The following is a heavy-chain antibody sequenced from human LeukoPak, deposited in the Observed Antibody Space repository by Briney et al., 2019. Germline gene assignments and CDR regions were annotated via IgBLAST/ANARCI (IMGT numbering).Heavy chain of an antibody. Sequence: PSETLSLTCAVSGGSISSGGYSWSWIRQPPGKGLEWIGYIYYSGSTYYNPSLKSRVTISVDTSKNQFSLKLSSVTAADTAVYYCARSTYYDFWSGYSYYYYYMDVWGKGTTVTVSS. V-gene: IGHV4-30-4*07. D-gene: IGHD3-3*01. CDR3: ARSTYYDFWSGYSYYYYYMDV. CDR1: GGSISSGGYS. CDR2: IYYSGST. J-gene: IGHJ6*03.